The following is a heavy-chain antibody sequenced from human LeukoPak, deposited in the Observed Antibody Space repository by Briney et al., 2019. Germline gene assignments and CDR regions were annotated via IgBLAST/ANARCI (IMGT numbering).Heavy chain of an antibody. CDR1: GFIFDDYG. V-gene: IGHV3-20*04. J-gene: IGHJ6*03. CDR2: INWNGGST. Sequence: PGGSLRLSCAASGFIFDDYGMSWVRQGPGKGLEWVSGINWNGGSTGYADSVKGRFTISRDNAKNSLYLQMNSLTAEDTALYYCARGGGSTQHFYYYYLDVWGKGTTVTVSS. D-gene: IGHD1-7*01. CDR3: ARGGGSTQHFYYYYLDV.